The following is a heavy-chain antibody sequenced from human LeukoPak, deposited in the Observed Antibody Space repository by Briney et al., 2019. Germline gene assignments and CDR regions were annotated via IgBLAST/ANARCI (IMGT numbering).Heavy chain of an antibody. CDR1: GFTFSDYY. CDR2: ISGDNGSI. CDR3: VRAYSRGYSDDFDY. V-gene: IGHV3-11*01. D-gene: IGHD6-25*01. Sequence: GGSLRLSCAASGFTFSDYYMSWFRQAPGKGLEWLSYISGDNGSIYYADSVRGRFTISRDNAKNSLYLQVNSLRGEDMAVYYCVRAYSRGYSDDFDYWGQGTLVTVSS. J-gene: IGHJ4*02.